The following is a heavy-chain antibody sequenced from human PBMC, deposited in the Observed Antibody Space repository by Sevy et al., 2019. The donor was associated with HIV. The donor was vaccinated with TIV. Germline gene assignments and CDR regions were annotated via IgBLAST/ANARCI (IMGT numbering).Heavy chain of an antibody. CDR3: AKGDRTFYGMDV. J-gene: IGHJ6*02. D-gene: IGHD2-15*01. CDR2: ISSDGRNK. CDR1: GFTFSRYA. Sequence: GGSLRLSCAASGFTFSRYAMNWVRQAPGKGLEWVAVISSDGRNKYYADSVKARFTISRDNSKNTLYLQMKSLRAEDTAVYYCAKGDRTFYGMDVWGQGTTVTVSS. V-gene: IGHV3-30*04.